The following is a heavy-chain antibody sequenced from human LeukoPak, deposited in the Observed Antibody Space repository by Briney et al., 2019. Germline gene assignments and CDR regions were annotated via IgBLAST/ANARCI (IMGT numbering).Heavy chain of an antibody. CDR1: GFTFSSYG. D-gene: IGHD6-13*01. CDR2: ISYDGNNQ. J-gene: IGHJ4*02. V-gene: IGHV3-30*18. CDR3: AKSTLIGGKYSSSWYYFDY. Sequence: GGSLRLSCAASGFTFSSYGMHWVRRAPGKGLEWVAVISYDGNNQYYADSVKGRFTISRDNSKNSLYLQMNSLRDEDTAVYYCAKSTLIGGKYSSSWYYFDYWGQGTLVTVSS.